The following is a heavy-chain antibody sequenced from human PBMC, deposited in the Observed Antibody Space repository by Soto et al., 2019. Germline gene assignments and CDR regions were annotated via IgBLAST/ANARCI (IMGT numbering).Heavy chain of an antibody. J-gene: IGHJ4*02. CDR1: GGTFSSYA. Sequence: VASVKVSCKASGGTFSSYAISWVRQAPGQGLEWMGGIIPIFGTANYAQKFQGRVTITADESTSTAYMELSSLRSEDTAVYYCAREKTVVREFDYWGQGTLVTVSS. CDR3: AREKTVVREFDY. CDR2: IIPIFGTA. D-gene: IGHD2-15*01. V-gene: IGHV1-69*13.